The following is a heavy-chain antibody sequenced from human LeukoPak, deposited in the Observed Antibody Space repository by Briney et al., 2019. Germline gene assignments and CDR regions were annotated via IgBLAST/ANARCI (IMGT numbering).Heavy chain of an antibody. CDR1: GYTFTSYY. J-gene: IGHJ3*02. V-gene: IGHV1-46*01. Sequence: GASVKVSCKASGYTFTSYYMHWVRQAPGQGLEWMGIINPSGGSTSYAQKFQGRVAMTRDTSTSTVYMELSSLRSEDTAVYYSARAGQRTDAFDIWGQGTMVTVSS. CDR3: ARAGQRTDAFDI. CDR2: INPSGGST. D-gene: IGHD1-1*01.